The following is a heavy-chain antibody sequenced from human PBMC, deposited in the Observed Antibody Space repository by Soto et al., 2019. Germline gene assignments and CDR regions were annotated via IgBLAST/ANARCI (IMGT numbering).Heavy chain of an antibody. V-gene: IGHV3-9*02. CDR3: VKDVSHGGADV. D-gene: IGHD3-10*01. Sequence: SLSLSCVPSGFSSHAYSMHWIRQTPGKGLEWVSGIYWGRNKIDYASSVKGRFITSRDTAKHSLFQQMTSPTADPTAYYYYVKDVSHGGADVWGQGTTVTVSS. J-gene: IGHJ6*02. CDR2: IYWGRNKI. CDR1: GFSSHAYS.